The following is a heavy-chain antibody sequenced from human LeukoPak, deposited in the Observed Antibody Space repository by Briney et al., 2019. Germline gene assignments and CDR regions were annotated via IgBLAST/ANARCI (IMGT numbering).Heavy chain of an antibody. CDR2: INSDGSST. D-gene: IGHD3-22*01. CDR1: GFTFSSYW. J-gene: IGHJ4*02. Sequence: GGSLRLSCAASGFTFSSYWMHWVRQAPGKGLVWVSRINSDGSSTSYADSVKGRFTISRDNSKNTLYLQMNSLRAEDTAVYYCAKDAVVGYYDSSGDTFDYWGQGTLVTVSS. V-gene: IGHV3-74*01. CDR3: AKDAVVGYYDSSGDTFDY.